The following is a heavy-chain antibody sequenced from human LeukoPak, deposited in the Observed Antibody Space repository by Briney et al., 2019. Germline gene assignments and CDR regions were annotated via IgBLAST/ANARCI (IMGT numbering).Heavy chain of an antibody. CDR3: ARLRYGDYLPDY. V-gene: IGHV4-30-2*01. CDR1: GGSISSGGYS. J-gene: IGHJ4*02. Sequence: SETLPLTCAVSGGSISSGGYSWSWIRQPPGKGLEWIGYIYHSGSTYYNPSLKSRVTISVDRSKNQFSLKLSSVTAADTAVYYCARLRYGDYLPDYWGRGTLVTVSS. CDR2: IYHSGST. D-gene: IGHD4-17*01.